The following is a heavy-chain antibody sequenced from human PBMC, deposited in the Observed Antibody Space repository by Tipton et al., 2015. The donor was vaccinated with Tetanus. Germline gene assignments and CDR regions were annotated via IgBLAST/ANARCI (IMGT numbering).Heavy chain of an antibody. Sequence: LRLSCNVSGGSIRSGGYYWTWIRQHPERGLEWIGYIYYTGNTYYNPSLKSRVTISVDSSRNQFSLKMTSLTAADTAVYFCARRSYCTSTRCFDAFDLWGPGTRVTVSS. V-gene: IGHV4-31*03. CDR3: ARRSYCTSTRCFDAFDL. CDR1: GGSIRSGGYY. J-gene: IGHJ3*01. D-gene: IGHD2-8*01. CDR2: IYYTGNT.